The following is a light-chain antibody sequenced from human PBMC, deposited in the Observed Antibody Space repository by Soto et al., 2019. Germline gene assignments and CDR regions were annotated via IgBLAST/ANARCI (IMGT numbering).Light chain of an antibody. Sequence: IQMTQSPSTLSASVGDRVTITCRASQSISRWLAWYQQKPGTAPKLLIYEASTVESGVPSRFSGSRSGTEFTLTVSSLQPDDFATYYCQQYNDSFPYTFGQGTKVEIK. J-gene: IGKJ2*01. CDR1: QSISRW. V-gene: IGKV1-5*03. CDR2: EAS. CDR3: QQYNDSFPYT.